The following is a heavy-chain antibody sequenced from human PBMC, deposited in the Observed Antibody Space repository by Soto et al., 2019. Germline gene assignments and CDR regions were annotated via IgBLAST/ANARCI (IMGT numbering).Heavy chain of an antibody. V-gene: IGHV4-59*09. CDR3: ARGGSDYYYYGMDV. Sequence: GSTNYIPSLKSRVTISVDTSKNLFSLKLSSVTAADTAVYYCARGGSDYYYYGMDVWGQGTTVTVSS. J-gene: IGHJ6*02. D-gene: IGHD3-10*01. CDR2: GST.